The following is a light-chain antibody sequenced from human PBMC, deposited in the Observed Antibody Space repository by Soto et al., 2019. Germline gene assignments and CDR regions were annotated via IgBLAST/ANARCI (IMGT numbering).Light chain of an antibody. CDR3: QKYDNWPFT. Sequence: ELVMTQSPATLSVSPGEGATLSCRASQSVSSKLAWYQQKPGQAPRLLIYGASTRATGIPARFSGSESGTEFALTISSLQSEDFAVYYCQKYDNWPFTFGPGTKVDIK. V-gene: IGKV3-15*01. CDR2: GAS. CDR1: QSVSSK. J-gene: IGKJ3*01.